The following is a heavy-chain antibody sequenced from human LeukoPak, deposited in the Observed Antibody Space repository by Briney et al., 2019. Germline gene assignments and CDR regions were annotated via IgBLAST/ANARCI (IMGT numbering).Heavy chain of an antibody. D-gene: IGHD6-6*01. V-gene: IGHV4-34*01. J-gene: IGHJ4*02. Sequence: SETLSLTCAVYGGSFSGYYWSWIRQPPGKGLEWIGEINHSGSTNYNPCLKSRVTISVDTSKNQFSLKLSSVTAADTAVYYCARGRVWSIADNWGQGTLVTVSS. CDR2: INHSGST. CDR1: GGSFSGYY. CDR3: ARGRVWSIADN.